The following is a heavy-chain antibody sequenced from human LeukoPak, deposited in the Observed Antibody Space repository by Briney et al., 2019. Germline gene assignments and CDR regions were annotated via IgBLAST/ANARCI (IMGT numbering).Heavy chain of an antibody. CDR3: AREGGPYRPLDY. V-gene: IGHV4-4*07. CDR2: IYSSGST. J-gene: IGHJ4*02. Sequence: SETLSLTCTVSGGSLTFSYWSWIRQPAGKGLEWIGRIYSSGSTNYNPSLKSRVTMSVDTSKNQFSLKLTSVTAADTAVYYCAREGGPYRPLDYSDPGTLVTVSS. CDR1: GGSLTFSY.